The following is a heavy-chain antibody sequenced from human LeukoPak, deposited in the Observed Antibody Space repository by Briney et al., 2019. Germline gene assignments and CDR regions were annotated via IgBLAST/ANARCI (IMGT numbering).Heavy chain of an antibody. J-gene: IGHJ4*02. D-gene: IGHD3-22*01. CDR1: GFTFSSYA. CDR3: ARGFYYDSSGYPDY. CDR2: ISYDGSNK. Sequence: GRSLRLSCAASGFTFSSYAMHWVRQAPGKGLEWVAVISYDGSNKYYADSVKGRFTISRDNSKNTLYLQTNSLRAEDTAVYYCARGFYYDSSGYPDYWGQGTLVTVSS. V-gene: IGHV3-30*04.